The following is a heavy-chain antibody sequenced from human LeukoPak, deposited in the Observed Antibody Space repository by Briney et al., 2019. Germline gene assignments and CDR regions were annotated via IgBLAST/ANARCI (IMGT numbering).Heavy chain of an antibody. CDR2: FDPEDGET. Sequence: ASVKVSCKVSGYTLTELSMHLVRQAPGKGLEWMGGFDPEDGETIYAQKFQGRVTMTEDTSTDTAYMELSSLRSEDTAVYYCATGLRGGSYFYYFDYWGQGTLVTVSS. D-gene: IGHD1-26*01. V-gene: IGHV1-24*01. J-gene: IGHJ4*02. CDR1: GYTLTELS. CDR3: ATGLRGGSYFYYFDY.